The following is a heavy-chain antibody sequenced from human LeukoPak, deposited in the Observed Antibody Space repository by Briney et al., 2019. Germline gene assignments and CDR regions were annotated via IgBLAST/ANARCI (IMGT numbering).Heavy chain of an antibody. Sequence: SQTLSLTCTVSGGSISSGSYYWSWIRQPAGKGLEWIGRIYTSGSTNYNPSLKSRVTISVDTSKNQFSLKLSSVTAADTAVYYCARATEGYDFWSGYYNYFDYWGQGTLVTVSS. J-gene: IGHJ4*02. CDR3: ARATEGYDFWSGYYNYFDY. V-gene: IGHV4-61*02. CDR2: IYTSGST. D-gene: IGHD3-3*01. CDR1: GGSISSGSYY.